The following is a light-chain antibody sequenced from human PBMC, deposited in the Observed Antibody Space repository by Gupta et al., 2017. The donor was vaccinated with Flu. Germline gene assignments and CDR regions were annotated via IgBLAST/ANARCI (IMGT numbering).Light chain of an antibody. V-gene: IGKV1-39*01. J-gene: IGKJ2*01. Sequence: PSSLSASVGDRVTITCRASQSISSYLNWYQQKPVKAPKLLIYAASSLQSGVPSRFSGSGSGTDFTLTISSLQPEDFATYYCQQSDSTPYTFGQGTKLEIK. CDR2: AAS. CDR1: QSISSY. CDR3: QQSDSTPYT.